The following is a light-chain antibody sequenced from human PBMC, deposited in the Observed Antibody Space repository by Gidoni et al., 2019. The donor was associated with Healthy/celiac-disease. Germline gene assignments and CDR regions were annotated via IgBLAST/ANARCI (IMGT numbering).Light chain of an antibody. CDR3: QQRSNRPPYT. Sequence: EIVLTQSPATLSLSPGERATLSCRASQSVYNYLAWYQQKPGQAPRLLMYDASNRATGIPARFSGSGSGTDFTLTISSLEPEDFAVYYCQQRSNRPPYTFXQXTKLEIK. CDR1: QSVYNY. J-gene: IGKJ2*01. CDR2: DAS. V-gene: IGKV3-11*01.